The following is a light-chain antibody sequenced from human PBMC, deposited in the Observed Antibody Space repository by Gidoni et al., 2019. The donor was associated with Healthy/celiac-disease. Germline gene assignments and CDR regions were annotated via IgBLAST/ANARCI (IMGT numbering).Light chain of an antibody. V-gene: IGKV3-15*01. CDR1: QSVSSN. CDR2: GAS. J-gene: IGKJ2*01. Sequence: EIVLTQSPATLSVSPGERATLSCRASQSVSSNLAWYQQKPGQAPRLLIYGASTMATGIPARFSGSGSGTGFTLTISSLQSEDFAVYYCQQYNNWPLMYTFGQGTKLEIK. CDR3: QQYNNWPLMYT.